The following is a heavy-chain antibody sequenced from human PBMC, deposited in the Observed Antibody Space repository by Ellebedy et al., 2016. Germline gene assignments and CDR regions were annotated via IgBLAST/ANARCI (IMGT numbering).Heavy chain of an antibody. CDR1: GFTFSNYA. CDR3: ARAYNVWSGYYFSFDY. Sequence: GESLKISXAASGFTFSNYAMGWVRQAPGKGLEWVSGVSDNGGSTYYADSVKGRFTISRDNANHSVFLQMNSLRAEDTAVYYCARAYNVWSGYYFSFDYWGQGTLTTVSS. D-gene: IGHD3-3*01. CDR2: VSDNGGST. J-gene: IGHJ4*02. V-gene: IGHV3-23*01.